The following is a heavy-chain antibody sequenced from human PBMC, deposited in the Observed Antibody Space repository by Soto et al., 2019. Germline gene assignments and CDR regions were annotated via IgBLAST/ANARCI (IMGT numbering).Heavy chain of an antibody. V-gene: IGHV4-34*01. D-gene: IGHD6-19*01. CDR2: INHSGST. CDR3: ARAGSGWYRRTSVDYYGMDV. J-gene: IGHJ6*02. Sequence: ASETLSLTCAVYGGSFSGYYWSWIRQPPGKGLEWIGEINHSGSTNYNPSLKSRVTISVDTSKNQFSLKLSSVTAADTAVYYCARAGSGWYRRTSVDYYGMDVWGQGTTVTVSS. CDR1: GGSFSGYY.